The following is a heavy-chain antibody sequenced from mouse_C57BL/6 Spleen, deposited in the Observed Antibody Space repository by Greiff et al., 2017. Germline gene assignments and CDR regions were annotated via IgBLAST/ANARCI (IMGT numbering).Heavy chain of an antibody. CDR1: GYAFSSSW. CDR2: IYPGDGDT. D-gene: IGHD1-1*01. CDR3: ANYGSSSDFDY. J-gene: IGHJ2*01. Sequence: VHLVESGPELVKPGASVKISCKASGYAFSSSWMNWVKQRPGKGLEWIGRIYPGDGDTNYNGKFKGKATLTADKSSSTAYMQLSSLTSEDSAVYFCANYGSSSDFDYWGQGTTLTVSS. V-gene: IGHV1-82*01.